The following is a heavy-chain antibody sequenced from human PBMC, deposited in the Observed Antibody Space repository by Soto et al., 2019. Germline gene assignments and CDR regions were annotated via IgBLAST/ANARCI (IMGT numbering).Heavy chain of an antibody. Sequence: QVQLVQSGPEVKKPGASVKVSCKASGYSFTIYSVVWVRQAPGQGLEWMGWIASYNGHTNYAQKVQDRVTLTTDTSTRTTYMELRNLRSDDTAVYYCARRDSSSSYAFDYWGQGTLVTVSS. D-gene: IGHD6-13*01. J-gene: IGHJ4*02. CDR3: ARRDSSSSYAFDY. CDR2: IASYNGHT. V-gene: IGHV1-18*04. CDR1: GYSFTIYS.